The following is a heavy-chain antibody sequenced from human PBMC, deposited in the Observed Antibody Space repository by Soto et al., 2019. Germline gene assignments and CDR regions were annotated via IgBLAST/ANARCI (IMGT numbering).Heavy chain of an antibody. CDR1: GFTFSSYA. J-gene: IGHJ5*02. CDR2: ISGSGGST. V-gene: IGHV3-23*01. Sequence: EVQLLESGGGLVQPGGSLRLSCAASGFTFSSYAMSWVRQAPGKGLEWVSTISGSGGSTYYADSVKGRFTISRDNSKNTLYLKMNSLRAEDTAVYYCAKARAAYYDWFDPWGQGNLVTVSS. D-gene: IGHD3-22*01. CDR3: AKARAAYYDWFDP.